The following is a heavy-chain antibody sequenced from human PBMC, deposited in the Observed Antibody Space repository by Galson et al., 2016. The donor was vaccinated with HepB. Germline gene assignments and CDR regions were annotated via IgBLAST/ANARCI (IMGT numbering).Heavy chain of an antibody. CDR1: GFTFDDCA. CDR3: AKSNDFEYDSSFQFFDY. Sequence: SLRLSCAASGFTFDDCAMHWVRQAPGKGLEWVSGVSWNTGSIGYADSVKGRSTISRDNAKKSLYLQMNNLRAEDTALYYCAKSNDFEYDSSFQFFDYWGQGTLVTVSS. D-gene: IGHD3-22*01. CDR2: VSWNTGSI. V-gene: IGHV3-9*01. J-gene: IGHJ4*02.